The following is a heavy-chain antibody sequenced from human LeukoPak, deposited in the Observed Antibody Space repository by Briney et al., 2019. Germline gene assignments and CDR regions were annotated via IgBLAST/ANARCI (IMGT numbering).Heavy chain of an antibody. J-gene: IGHJ6*04. CDR2: IFSTGTT. CDR1: GTSFTNYF. D-gene: IGHD3-3*01. V-gene: IGHV4-4*07. Sequence: PSETLSLTCTVSGTSFTNYFWVWIRQPAGMGLEWIGRIFSTGTTNYNPSLKSRVSMSMDTAKNQISLKLTSLTAADTAIYYCARATSFWDPVPALDVWGKGTTVTVSS. CDR3: ARATSFWDPVPALDV.